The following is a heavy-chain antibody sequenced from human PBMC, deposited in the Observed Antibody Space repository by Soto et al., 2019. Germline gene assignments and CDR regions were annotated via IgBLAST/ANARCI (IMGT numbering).Heavy chain of an antibody. CDR1: GYTFTNYA. D-gene: IGHD3-22*01. V-gene: IGHV1-3*01. CDR2: INAGNGHT. Sequence: ASVKVSCKASGYTFTNYAIHWVRQAPGQRLEWMGWINAGNGHTKYPQKFQARVTITRDASASTAYMELSSLRSEDTAVYYCARGERYYYDSSGYFGFDYRGQRTLVTVSS. J-gene: IGHJ4*02. CDR3: ARGERYYYDSSGYFGFDY.